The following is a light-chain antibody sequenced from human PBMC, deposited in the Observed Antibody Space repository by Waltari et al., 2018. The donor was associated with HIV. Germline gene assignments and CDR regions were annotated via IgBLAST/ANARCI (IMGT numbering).Light chain of an antibody. Sequence: QSVLTQPPSASGTPGQRVTISCSGSSSNIGSNTVNWYQQLPGTAPKLLTYSNNQRPPGVPDRFSGSKSGTSASLAISGLQSEDEADYYCAAWDDSLNRVFGTGTKVTVL. V-gene: IGLV1-44*01. CDR2: SNN. J-gene: IGLJ1*01. CDR3: AAWDDSLNRV. CDR1: SSNIGSNT.